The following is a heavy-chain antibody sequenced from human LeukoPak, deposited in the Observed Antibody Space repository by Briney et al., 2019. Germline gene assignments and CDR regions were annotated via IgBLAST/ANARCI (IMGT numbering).Heavy chain of an antibody. D-gene: IGHD5-24*01. CDR1: GYTFTSYY. CDR2: INPSGGST. Sequence: ASVKVSCKASGYTFTSYYMHWVRQAPGQGLEWMGIINPSGGSTSYAQKFQGRVTMTRDTSTSTVYMELSSLRSEDTAVYYCARELRDGYNPRGYYFDYWGQGTLVTVSS. CDR3: ARELRDGYNPRGYYFDY. J-gene: IGHJ4*02. V-gene: IGHV1-46*01.